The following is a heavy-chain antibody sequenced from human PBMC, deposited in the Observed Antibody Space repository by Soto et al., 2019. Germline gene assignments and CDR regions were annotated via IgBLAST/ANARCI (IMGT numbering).Heavy chain of an antibody. CDR2: INAYNGNT. J-gene: IGHJ5*02. Sequence: QVQLVQSGAEVKKPGASVKVSCKASGYTFTSYGISWVRQAPGQGLEWMGWINAYNGNTNYAQKLQGRVTMTTDTSTTTTYVALRSMRSDDTAGYYCATFLPPFEPWGQGTLVTVSS. V-gene: IGHV1-18*01. CDR1: GYTFTSYG. CDR3: ATFLPPFEP. D-gene: IGHD3-3*02.